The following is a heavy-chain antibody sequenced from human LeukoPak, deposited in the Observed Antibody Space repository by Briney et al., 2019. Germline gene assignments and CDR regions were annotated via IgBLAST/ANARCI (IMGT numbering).Heavy chain of an antibody. D-gene: IGHD4-23*01. V-gene: IGHV3-23*01. CDR2: ISGSGRST. J-gene: IGHJ3*02. CDR3: AKSPTVDAAFDI. CDR1: GFTFSSYA. Sequence: GGSLRLSCAASGFTFSSYAMSWVRQAPGKGLEWVSAISGSGRSTYYADSVKGRFTISRDNSKYTLYLQMNSLGAEDTALYYCAKSPTVDAAFDIWGQGTMVTVSS.